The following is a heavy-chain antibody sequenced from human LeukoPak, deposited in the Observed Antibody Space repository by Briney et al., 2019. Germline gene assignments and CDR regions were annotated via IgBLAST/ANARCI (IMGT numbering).Heavy chain of an antibody. D-gene: IGHD3-22*01. CDR3: ARQRRYYDSSGYYPPDY. V-gene: IGHV4-39*01. J-gene: IGHJ4*02. CDR2: VYYSGST. CDR1: GGSISSSSYY. Sequence: SETLSLTCTVSGGSISSSSYYWGWISQPPGKGLEWIGSVYYSGSTYYNPSLRSRFTISVDTSKNQFSLKLSSVTAADTAVYYCARQRRYYDSSGYYPPDYWGQGTLVTVSS.